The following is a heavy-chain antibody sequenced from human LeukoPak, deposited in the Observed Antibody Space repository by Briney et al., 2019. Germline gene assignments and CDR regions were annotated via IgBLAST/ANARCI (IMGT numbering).Heavy chain of an antibody. V-gene: IGHV3-23*01. D-gene: IGHD3-3*01. Sequence: GGSLRLSCAASGFTFTSSAMNWVRQAPGKGLEWVSGSGSGGSTHYADSVKGRFTISRDNSKNTLYLQMNSLRAEDTAVYYCAKDFWSGYYPDYWGQGTLVTVSS. J-gene: IGHJ4*02. CDR2: SGSGGST. CDR1: GFTFTSSA. CDR3: AKDFWSGYYPDY.